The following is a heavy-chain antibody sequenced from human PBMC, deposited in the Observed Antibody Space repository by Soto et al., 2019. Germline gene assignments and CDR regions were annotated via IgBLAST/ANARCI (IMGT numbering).Heavy chain of an antibody. CDR1: GYTFTSYG. D-gene: IGHD3-16*02. Sequence: ASVKVACKASGYTFTSYGISWVRQAPGQGLEWMGWISAYNGNTNYAQKLQGRVTMTTDTSTSTAYMELRSLRSDDTAVYYCARVTLAPKTKDDYDYVWGSYRPNWFDPWGQGTLVTVST. CDR2: ISAYNGNT. V-gene: IGHV1-18*01. CDR3: ARVTLAPKTKDDYDYVWGSYRPNWFDP. J-gene: IGHJ5*02.